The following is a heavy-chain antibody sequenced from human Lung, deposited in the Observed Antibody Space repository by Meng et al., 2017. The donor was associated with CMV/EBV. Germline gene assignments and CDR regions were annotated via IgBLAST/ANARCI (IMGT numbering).Heavy chain of an antibody. J-gene: IGHJ4*02. V-gene: IGHV3-74*01. D-gene: IGHD2-2*01. CDR1: GFTFSSYW. CDR3: ARGRGYCSSTNCYQNFDY. CDR2: INSDGKTT. Sequence: GESLKISCVASGFTFSSYWMHWVRQAPGKGPVWVSRINSDGKTTSYADSVKGRFTISRDNAKKSLYLQMNSLRAEDTAVYYCARGRGYCSSTNCYQNFDYWGQGTXVTVSS.